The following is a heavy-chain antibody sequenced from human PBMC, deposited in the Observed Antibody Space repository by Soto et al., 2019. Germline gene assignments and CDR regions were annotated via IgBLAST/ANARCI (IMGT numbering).Heavy chain of an antibody. CDR3: ARLPGYTYGPPWGWFDP. V-gene: IGHV4-39*01. Sequence: QLQLQESGPGLVKPSETLSLTCTVSSGSISSSSYYWAWIRQPPGKGLEWIGSIYYSGSTYYNPSLKSRVTISVDTSKNQFSLKLSSVTAADTAVYYCARLPGYTYGPPWGWFDPWGQGTLVTVSS. CDR2: IYYSGST. CDR1: SGSISSSSYY. J-gene: IGHJ5*02. D-gene: IGHD5-18*01.